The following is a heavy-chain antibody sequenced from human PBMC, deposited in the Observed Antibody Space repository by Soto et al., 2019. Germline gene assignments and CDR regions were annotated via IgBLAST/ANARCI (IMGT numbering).Heavy chain of an antibody. CDR3: AFFCYDQQISHIYS. V-gene: IGHV6-1*01. CDR2: TYYRSKWYD. J-gene: IGHJ5*01. D-gene: IGHD2-2*01. CDR1: GGSVSSKSVA. Sequence: PSQTLSLTCAIFGGSVSSKSVAWNWIRQSPSRGLEWLGRTYYRSKWYDDYAVSVKSRITINPDTSKNQFSLQLNSVTPEDTAVYYCAFFCYDQQISHIYSCAQRTVVPVSA.